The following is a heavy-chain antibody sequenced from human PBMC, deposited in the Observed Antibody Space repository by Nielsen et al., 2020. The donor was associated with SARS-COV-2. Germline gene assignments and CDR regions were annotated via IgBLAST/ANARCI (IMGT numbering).Heavy chain of an antibody. J-gene: IGHJ4*02. Sequence: SVKVSCKASGNTFSSAAFSWVRQAPGQGLEWVGGIIIVFNSAHYAPKFQGRVTITADESTSTAYMELSSLRSEDTAVYYCASLRGDGYDHNMDYWGQGTLVTVSS. CDR3: ASLRGDGYDHNMDY. D-gene: IGHD5-24*01. V-gene: IGHV1-69*13. CDR1: GNTFSSAA. CDR2: IIIVFNSA.